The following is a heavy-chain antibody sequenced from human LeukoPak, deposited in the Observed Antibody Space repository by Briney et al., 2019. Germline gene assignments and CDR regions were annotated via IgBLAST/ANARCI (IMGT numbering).Heavy chain of an antibody. CDR1: GFAFSSYS. CDR2: ISSSSSYI. D-gene: IGHD6-13*01. CDR3: AKDLTSRQQLLGY. V-gene: IGHV3-21*01. J-gene: IGHJ4*02. Sequence: GGSLRLSCAASGFAFSSYSMNWVRQAPGKGLEWVSSISSSSSYIYYADSVKGRFTISRDNSKNTLYLQMNSLRAEDTAVYYCAKDLTSRQQLLGYWGQGALVTVSS.